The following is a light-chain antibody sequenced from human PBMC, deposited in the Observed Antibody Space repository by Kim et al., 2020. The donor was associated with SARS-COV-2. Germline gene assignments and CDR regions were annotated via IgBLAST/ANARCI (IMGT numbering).Light chain of an antibody. CDR1: QSVGSS. V-gene: IGKV3-15*01. Sequence: EIVMTQSPATLSVSPGERATLSCRASQSVGSSLAWYQQKPGQAPRLLIYGASTWATGIPARFSGSGSGIEFTLTISSLQSEDFAVYYCQQYNNWPLTFGGGTKVEI. CDR3: QQYNNWPLT. J-gene: IGKJ4*01. CDR2: GAS.